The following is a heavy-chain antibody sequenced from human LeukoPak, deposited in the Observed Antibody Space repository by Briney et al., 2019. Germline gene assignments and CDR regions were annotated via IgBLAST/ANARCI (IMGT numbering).Heavy chain of an antibody. CDR3: ASPYGDYGPYDAFDI. J-gene: IGHJ3*02. V-gene: IGHV3-48*03. D-gene: IGHD4-17*01. Sequence: GGSLRLSCAASGFTFSSYEMNWVRQAPGKGLEWVSYISSSDSTIYYAHSVKGRFTISRDNAKNSLYLQMNSLRAGDTGVYYCASPYGDYGPYDAFDIWGQGTMVTVSS. CDR1: GFTFSSYE. CDR2: ISSSDSTI.